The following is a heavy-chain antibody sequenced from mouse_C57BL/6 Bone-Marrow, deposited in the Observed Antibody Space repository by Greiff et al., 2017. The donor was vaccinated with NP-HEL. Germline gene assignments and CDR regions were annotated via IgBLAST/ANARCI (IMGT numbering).Heavy chain of an antibody. CDR1: GYTFTNYW. J-gene: IGHJ2*01. Sequence: QVQLKQSGAELVRPGTSVKMSCKASGYTFTNYWIGWAKQRPGHGLEWIGDIYPGGGYTNYNEKFKGKATLTADKSSSTAYMQFSSLTSEDSAIYYCARGGLYYFDYWGQGTTLTVSS. CDR2: IYPGGGYT. CDR3: ARGGLYYFDY. V-gene: IGHV1-63*01.